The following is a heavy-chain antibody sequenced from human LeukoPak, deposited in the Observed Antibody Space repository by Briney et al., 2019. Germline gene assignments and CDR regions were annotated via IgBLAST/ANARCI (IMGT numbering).Heavy chain of an antibody. J-gene: IGHJ4*02. D-gene: IGHD4-17*01. V-gene: IGHV3-7*05. CDR1: GFTFSTYW. CDR2: IKQDGSEK. Sequence: GGSLRLSWAASGFTFSTYWMSWVRQAPGKGLEWVANIKQDGSEKFYVDSVKGRFTIFRDNAKNSLYLQMNSLRAEDTAMYYCARDKDLRGDYGSYFDFWGQGSLVTVSS. CDR3: ARDKDLRGDYGSYFDF.